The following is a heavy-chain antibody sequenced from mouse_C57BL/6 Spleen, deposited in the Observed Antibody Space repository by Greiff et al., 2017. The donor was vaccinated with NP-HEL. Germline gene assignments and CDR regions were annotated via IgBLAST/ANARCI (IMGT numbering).Heavy chain of an antibody. V-gene: IGHV5-6*01. J-gene: IGHJ4*01. CDR3: ARHDLDY. CDR1: GFTFSSYG. Sequence: EVQLQQSGGDLVKPGGSLKLSCAASGFTFSSYGMSWVRQTPDKRLEWVATISSGGSYTYYPDSVKGRFTISRDNAKNTLYLQMSSLKSEDTAMYYCARHDLDYWGQGTSVTVSS. CDR2: ISSGGSYT.